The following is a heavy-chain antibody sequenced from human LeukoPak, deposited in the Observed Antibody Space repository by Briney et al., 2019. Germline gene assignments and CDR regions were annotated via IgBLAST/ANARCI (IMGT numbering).Heavy chain of an antibody. CDR2: ISSSSSYI. Sequence: PGGSLRLSCAASGFTFSSYSMNWVRQAPGKGLEWVSSISSSSSYIYYADSVKGRFTISRDNAKNSLYLQMNSLRAEDTAVYYCARDGSSKYYFDYWGQGTLVTVSP. V-gene: IGHV3-21*01. CDR1: GFTFSSYS. CDR3: ARDGSSKYYFDY. J-gene: IGHJ4*02.